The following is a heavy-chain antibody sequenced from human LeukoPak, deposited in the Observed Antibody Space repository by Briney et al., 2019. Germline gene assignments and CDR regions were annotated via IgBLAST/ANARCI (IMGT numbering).Heavy chain of an antibody. J-gene: IGHJ2*01. CDR3: ARANCGGDCFWNWYFDL. CDR1: GGSISSGGYS. CDR2: IYHSGST. Sequence: SETLSLTCAASGGSISSGGYSWSWIRQPPGKGLEWIGYIYHSGSTYYNPSLKSRVTISVDRSKNQFSLKLSSVTAADTAVYYCARANCGGDCFWNWYFDLWGRGTLVTVSS. V-gene: IGHV4-30-2*01. D-gene: IGHD2-21*02.